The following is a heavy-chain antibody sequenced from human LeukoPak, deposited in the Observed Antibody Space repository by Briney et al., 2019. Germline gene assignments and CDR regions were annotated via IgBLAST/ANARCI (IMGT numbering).Heavy chain of an antibody. V-gene: IGHV4-34*01. J-gene: IGHJ3*02. CDR3: ASATLYYDYVWGPTRDAFDI. CDR2: INHSGST. D-gene: IGHD3-16*01. Sequence: SETLSLTCAVYGGSFSGYYWSWIRQPPGKGLEWIGEINHSGSTNYNPSLKSRVTISVDTSKNQFSLKLSSVTAADTAVYYCASATLYYDYVWGPTRDAFDIWGQGTMATVSS. CDR1: GGSFSGYY.